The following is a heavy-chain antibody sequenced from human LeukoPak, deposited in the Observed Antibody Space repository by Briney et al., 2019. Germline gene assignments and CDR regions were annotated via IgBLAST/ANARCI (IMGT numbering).Heavy chain of an antibody. CDR2: ISSSSSYI. V-gene: IGHV3-21*01. CDR3: ARDSSLRFLEWLLGYFDY. J-gene: IGHJ4*02. CDR1: GFTFSSYS. D-gene: IGHD3-3*01. Sequence: PGGSLRLSCAASGFTFSSYSMNWVRQAPGKGLEWVSSISSSSSYIYYADSVKGRFTTSRDNAKSSLYLQMNSLRAEDTAVYYCARDSSLRFLEWLLGYFDYWGQGALVTVSS.